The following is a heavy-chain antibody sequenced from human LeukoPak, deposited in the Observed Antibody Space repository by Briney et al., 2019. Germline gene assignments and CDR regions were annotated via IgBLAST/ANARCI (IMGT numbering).Heavy chain of an antibody. CDR2: ISPSSSYI. CDR3: ARDLTGGEYFDS. J-gene: IGHJ4*02. CDR1: GFTLCIFK. V-gene: IGHV3-21*01. Sequence: PGGSLRLSCATSGFTLCIFKMTWVRQAPGKGLEWVASISPSSSYISYADSLKGRVTVSRDNAKHSVFLQMSSLRAEDTAVYYCARDLTGGEYFDSWGQGTLVSVSS. D-gene: IGHD3-16*01.